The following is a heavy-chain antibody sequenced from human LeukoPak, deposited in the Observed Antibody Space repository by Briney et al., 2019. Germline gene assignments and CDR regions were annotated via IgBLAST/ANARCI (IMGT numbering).Heavy chain of an antibody. CDR2: IYYSGST. D-gene: IGHD3-9*01. V-gene: IGHV4-59*01. Sequence: SETLSLTCTASGGSINSYYWSWIRQPPGKGLEWIGYIYYSGSTNYNPSLKSRVTISVDTSKNQFSPKLSSVTAADTAVYYCARGAWDDILTPFDYWGQGTLVTVSS. CDR3: ARGAWDDILTPFDY. J-gene: IGHJ4*02. CDR1: GGSINSYY.